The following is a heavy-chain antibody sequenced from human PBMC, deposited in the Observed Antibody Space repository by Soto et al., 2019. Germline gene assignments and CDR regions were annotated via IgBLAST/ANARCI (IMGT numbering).Heavy chain of an antibody. V-gene: IGHV3-7*03. J-gene: IGHJ4*02. Sequence: PXGSLGLSCVASGFSFSTYWMSGVRQVPGTGLEWVANIKADGSETHYVDSVRGRFTISRDNAKTSLYLQVNSLRAEDTAVYYCAKGGHIDFCGQGTLVTVSS. D-gene: IGHD3-16*01. CDR1: GFSFSTYW. CDR3: AKGGHIDF. CDR2: IKADGSET.